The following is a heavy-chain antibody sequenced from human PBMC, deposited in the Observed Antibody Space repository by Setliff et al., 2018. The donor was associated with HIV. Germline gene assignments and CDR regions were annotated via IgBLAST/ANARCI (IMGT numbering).Heavy chain of an antibody. V-gene: IGHV4-34*01. CDR1: GGSLSGYY. J-gene: IGHJ5*02. Sequence: SETLSLTCAAYGGSLSGYYWRWIRQTPGKGLEWIGEVHYSGRTAYNPSLQSRVAISVDMYRNQFFLRLTSVTAADTSVYYCARHRAQRGSGTYYDDWFDPWGQGTLVTVSS. D-gene: IGHD3-10*01. CDR2: VHYSGRT. CDR3: ARHRAQRGSGTYYDDWFDP.